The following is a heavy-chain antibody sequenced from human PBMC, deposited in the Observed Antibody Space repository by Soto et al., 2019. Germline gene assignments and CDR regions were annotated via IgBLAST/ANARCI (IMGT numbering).Heavy chain of an antibody. CDR2: IYYSGST. V-gene: IGHV4-30-4*01. D-gene: IGHD3-3*01. CDR1: GGSISSGDYY. Sequence: KLSETLSLTCTVSGGSISSGDYYWSWIRQPPGKGLEWIGYIYYSGSTYYNPSLKSRVTISVDTSKNQFSLKLSSVTAADTAVYYCASQVLRETFDYWGQGTLVTVSS. J-gene: IGHJ4*02. CDR3: ASQVLRETFDY.